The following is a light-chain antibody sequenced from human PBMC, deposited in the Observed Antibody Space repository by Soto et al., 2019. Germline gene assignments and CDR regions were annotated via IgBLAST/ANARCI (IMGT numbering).Light chain of an antibody. V-gene: IGKV3-20*01. Sequence: EIVLTQSPGTLSLSPGERATLSCRASQSVASNYLAWYQQKPGQTPRLLIYGASSRATDIPDRFSGSGSGTAFTLTTSSLEPQDFAVYYCQQYGISPPYTFGQGTKLEIK. CDR3: QQYGISPPYT. J-gene: IGKJ2*01. CDR1: QSVASNY. CDR2: GAS.